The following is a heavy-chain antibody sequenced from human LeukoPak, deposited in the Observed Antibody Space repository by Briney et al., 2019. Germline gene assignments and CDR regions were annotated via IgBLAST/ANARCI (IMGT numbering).Heavy chain of an antibody. J-gene: IGHJ4*02. CDR3: ARKLTGTMYFDY. Sequence: GGSLRLSCVASGFTFSRYDMNWVRLAPGKGLEWVSYIHSGGNTIYYADSVKGRFTISRDYAKNSLYLQMNSLRAEDTAVYYCARKLTGTMYFDYWGQGTLVTVSS. D-gene: IGHD1-1*01. CDR1: GFTFSRYD. CDR2: IHSGGNTI. V-gene: IGHV3-48*03.